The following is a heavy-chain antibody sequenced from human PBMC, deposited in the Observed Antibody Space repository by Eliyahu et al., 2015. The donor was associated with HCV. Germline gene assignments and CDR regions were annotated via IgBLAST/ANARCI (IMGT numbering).Heavy chain of an antibody. J-gene: IGHJ4*02. Sequence: QVLLVQSGAEVRKPGSSVKVSCRASGGTFSNFAFSWVRQAPGQGLELGGGVIPVFRTVDYAQKLQGRVTLSADESTSTAYMEMSSLKSEDTALYFCGSARIRLGELDTHFEHWGQGTLVTVSS. D-gene: IGHD3-16*01. V-gene: IGHV1-69*01. CDR2: VIPVFRTV. CDR3: GSARIRLGELDTHFEH. CDR1: GGTFSNFA.